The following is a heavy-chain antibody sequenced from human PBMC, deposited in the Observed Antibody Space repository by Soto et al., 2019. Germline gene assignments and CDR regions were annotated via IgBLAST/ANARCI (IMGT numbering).Heavy chain of an antibody. V-gene: IGHV2-5*02. J-gene: IGHJ5*02. CDR2: IYWDDDK. Sequence: QITLKESGPTLVKPTQTLTLTCTFSGFSLSTSGVGVGWIRQPPGKALEWLALIYWDDDKRYSPSLKSRLTTPTATPQHQVLLTIPHIAPVDTATYYCAPRRRYCSGGSCYSIWFDPWGQGTLVTVSS. CDR1: GFSLSTSGVG. D-gene: IGHD2-15*01. CDR3: APRRRYCSGGSCYSIWFDP.